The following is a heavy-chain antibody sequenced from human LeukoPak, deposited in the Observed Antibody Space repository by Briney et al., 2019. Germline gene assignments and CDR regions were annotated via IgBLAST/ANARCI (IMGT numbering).Heavy chain of an antibody. V-gene: IGHV4-39*01. CDR1: GGSISSSSYY. D-gene: IGHD1-26*01. CDR2: IYYSGST. Sequence: SETLSLTCTVSGGSISSSSYYWGWIRQPPGKGLEWIGSIYYSGSTYYNPSLKSRVTISIDTSKNQFSLKLSSETAADTAVYYCARRSSGSYHSPLGYWGQGILVTVSS. CDR3: ARRSSGSYHSPLGY. J-gene: IGHJ4*02.